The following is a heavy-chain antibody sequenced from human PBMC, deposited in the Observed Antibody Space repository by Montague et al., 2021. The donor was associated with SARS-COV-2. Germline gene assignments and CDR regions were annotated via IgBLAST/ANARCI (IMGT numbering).Heavy chain of an antibody. V-gene: IGHV4-39*07. CDR2: IYYTGST. D-gene: IGHD3-22*01. Sequence: SETLSLTCTVSGGSISSSSYYWGWIRQPPGKGLEWIGSIYYTGSTYYNPFLKSRVTISVDTSKNQFSLKLSSVTAADTAVYYCARDTRIAMLVVVTRYGLDVWGQGTTVTVSS. J-gene: IGHJ6*02. CDR1: GGSISSSSYY. CDR3: ARDTRIAMLVVVTRYGLDV.